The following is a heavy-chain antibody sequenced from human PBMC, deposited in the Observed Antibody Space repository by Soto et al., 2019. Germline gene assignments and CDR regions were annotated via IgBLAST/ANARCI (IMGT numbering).Heavy chain of an antibody. CDR1: GFSFSTYG. Sequence: QEQLVESGGGVVRPGMSLRLACEGSGFSFSTYGMHWVRQSPGKGLQWVAVIWFDGSNTYYADSVKGRFTISRDNSKNTLYLQMNNLRVEDPAVYHCARVEAPLIHSDHYYYGMDVWGQGTKVTVSS. D-gene: IGHD5-18*01. CDR3: ARVEAPLIHSDHYYYGMDV. V-gene: IGHV3-33*01. CDR2: IWFDGSNT. J-gene: IGHJ6*02.